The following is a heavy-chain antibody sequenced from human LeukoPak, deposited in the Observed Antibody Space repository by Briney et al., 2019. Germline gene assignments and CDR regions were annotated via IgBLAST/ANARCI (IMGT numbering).Heavy chain of an antibody. CDR1: GGSFSGYY. D-gene: IGHD3-3*01. CDR2: INHSGST. CDR3: ARRGPQDYDFWSGYLGYYFDY. J-gene: IGHJ4*02. V-gene: IGHV4-34*01. Sequence: NSSETLSLTCAVYGGSFSGYYWSWIRQPPGKGLEWIGEINHSGSTNYNPSLKSRVTISVDTSKNQFSLKLSSVTAADTAVYYCARRGPQDYDFWSGYLGYYFDYWGQGTLVTVSS.